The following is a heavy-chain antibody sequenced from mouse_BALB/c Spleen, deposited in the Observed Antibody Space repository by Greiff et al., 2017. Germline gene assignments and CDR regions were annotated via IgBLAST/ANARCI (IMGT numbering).Heavy chain of an antibody. V-gene: IGHV1-69*01. CDR3: ARSYYDYDGYYYAMDY. D-gene: IGHD2-4*01. CDR1: GYTFTDYW. Sequence: VQLQQPGAELVMPGASVKMSCKASGYTFTDYWMHWVKQRPGQGLEWIGAIDTSDSYTSYNQKFKGKATLTVDESSSTAYMQLSSLTSEDSAVYYCARSYYDYDGYYYAMDYWGQGTSVTVSS. J-gene: IGHJ4*01. CDR2: IDTSDSYT.